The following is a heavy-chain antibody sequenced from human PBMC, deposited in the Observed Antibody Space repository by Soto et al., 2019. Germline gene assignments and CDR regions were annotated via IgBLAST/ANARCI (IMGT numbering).Heavy chain of an antibody. J-gene: IGHJ4*02. CDR1: GQSFSGHS. CDR2: INGSGST. CDR3: ARGSGIVALPGELEDVKSDY. Sequence: QVQLQQWGAGLVKPSETLSLSCAVYGQSFSGHSWAWIRQPPGKGLEWIGEINGSGSTYYTPSLKSRVTTSTDTSKNQFSLKLRSVSAADTAAYFCARGSGIVALPGELEDVKSDYWGQGTLVTVSS. V-gene: IGHV4-34*01. D-gene: IGHD1-1*01.